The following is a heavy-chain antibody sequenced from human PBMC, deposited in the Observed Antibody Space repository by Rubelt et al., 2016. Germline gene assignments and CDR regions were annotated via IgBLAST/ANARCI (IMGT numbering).Heavy chain of an antibody. D-gene: IGHD5-12*01. CDR1: GFTFSSYA. CDR3: AKDRGDYWPPRFDP. CDR2: ISGSGGRT. Sequence: EVQLVESGGDVVQPGGSLRLSCADSGFTFSSYAMTWVRQAPGKGLEWVSGISGSGGRTNYAESVKGRFTISTDNSKNTLYLQMSGLGAEDTSGYYCAKDRGDYWPPRFDPWGQGTLVIVSS. V-gene: IGHV3-23*04. J-gene: IGHJ5*02.